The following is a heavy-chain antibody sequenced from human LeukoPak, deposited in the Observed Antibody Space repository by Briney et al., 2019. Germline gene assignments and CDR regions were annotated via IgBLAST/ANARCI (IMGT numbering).Heavy chain of an antibody. Sequence: PGGSLRLSCAASGFTFSSYAMSWVRQAPGKGLEWVSAISGSGDSTYYADSVKGRFTISRDNSKNTLYLQMNNLRDEDTAVYYCAKRVRVPAADLDYWGQGTLVTVSS. CDR3: AKRVRVPAADLDY. J-gene: IGHJ4*02. V-gene: IGHV3-23*01. CDR2: ISGSGDST. CDR1: GFTFSSYA. D-gene: IGHD2-2*01.